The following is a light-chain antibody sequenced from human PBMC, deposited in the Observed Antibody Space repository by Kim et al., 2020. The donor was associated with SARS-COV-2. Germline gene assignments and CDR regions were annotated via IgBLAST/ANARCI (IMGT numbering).Light chain of an antibody. V-gene: IGLV3-19*01. Sequence: SSELTQDPAVSVALGQTVRITCQGDSLRSYYATWYQQKPGQAPILVIYGTNNRPSGIPDRFSGSSSGNPASLTITGTQAGDEAYYYCNSRDSTDNVVFGG. CDR2: GTN. CDR1: SLRSYY. J-gene: IGLJ2*01. CDR3: NSRDSTDNVV.